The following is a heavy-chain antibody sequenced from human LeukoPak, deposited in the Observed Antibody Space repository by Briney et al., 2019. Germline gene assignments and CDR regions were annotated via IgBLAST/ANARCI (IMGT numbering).Heavy chain of an antibody. V-gene: IGHV4-39*07. CDR2: IYYSGST. CDR1: GGSISSSSYY. CDR3: ARVNCSGGNCYSSRGAFDI. D-gene: IGHD2-15*01. Sequence: TTSETLSLTCTVSGGSISSSSYYWGWIRQPPGKGLEWIGSIYYSGSTYYNPSLKSRVTISVDTSKNLFSLKLSSVTAADTALYYCARVNCSGGNCYSSRGAFDIWGQGTMVTVSS. J-gene: IGHJ3*02.